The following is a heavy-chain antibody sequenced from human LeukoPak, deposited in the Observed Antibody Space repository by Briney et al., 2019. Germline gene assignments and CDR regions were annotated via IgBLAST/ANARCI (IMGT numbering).Heavy chain of an antibody. Sequence: GASVKVSCKASGYTFTRHYMNWVRQAPGRGLEWMGKINPSSGGTGYAQKFQGRVTMTRDTSTSTVYMELTSLRSEDTAVYYCARDGLYCTNGVCSSDIWGQGTLVTVSS. J-gene: IGHJ3*02. CDR3: ARDGLYCTNGVCSSDI. V-gene: IGHV1-46*01. CDR1: GYTFTRHY. CDR2: INPSSGGT. D-gene: IGHD2-8*01.